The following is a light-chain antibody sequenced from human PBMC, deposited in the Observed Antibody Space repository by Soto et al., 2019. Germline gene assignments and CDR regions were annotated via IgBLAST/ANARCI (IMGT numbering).Light chain of an antibody. CDR3: QQYGRSPLT. V-gene: IGKV3-20*01. Sequence: EMELTQSPGTLSLSPGERATLSCRASQSVSSSYLAWFQQKSGQAPRLLIYVASSRATGIPDRFSGSGSGTDFTLTISRLEPEDFAVYYCQQYGRSPLTFGRGTKVEIK. J-gene: IGKJ1*01. CDR2: VAS. CDR1: QSVSSSY.